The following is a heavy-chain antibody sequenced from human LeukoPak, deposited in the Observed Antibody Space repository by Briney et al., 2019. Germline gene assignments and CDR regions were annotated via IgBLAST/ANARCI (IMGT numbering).Heavy chain of an antibody. J-gene: IGHJ6*02. V-gene: IGHV4-59*08. CDR1: GSSISSYY. Sequence: SETLSLTCTVSGSSISSYYWSWIRQPPGKGLEWIGYIYYSGSTNYNPSLKSRVTISVDTSKNQFSLKLSSVTAADTAVYYCARQNSWEYYYYYYGMDVWGQGTTVTVSS. D-gene: IGHD6-13*01. CDR2: IYYSGST. CDR3: ARQNSWEYYYYYYGMDV.